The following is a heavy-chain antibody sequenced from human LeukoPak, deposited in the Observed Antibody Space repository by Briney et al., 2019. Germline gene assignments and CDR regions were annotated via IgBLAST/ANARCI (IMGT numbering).Heavy chain of an antibody. CDR2: ISGSGGST. D-gene: IGHD1-26*01. CDR3: AKGGVEWELLGWFDP. J-gene: IGHJ5*02. Sequence: PGGSLRLSCAASGFTFSSYAMSWVRQAPGKGLEWVSAISGSGGSTYYADPVKGRFTISRDNSKNTLYLQMNSLRAEDTAVYYCAKGGVEWELLGWFDPWGQGTLVTVSS. V-gene: IGHV3-23*01. CDR1: GFTFSSYA.